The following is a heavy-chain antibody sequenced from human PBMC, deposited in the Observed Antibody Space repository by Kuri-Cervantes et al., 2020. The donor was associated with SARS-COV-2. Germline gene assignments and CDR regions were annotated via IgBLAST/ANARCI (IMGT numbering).Heavy chain of an antibody. Sequence: GESLKISCAASGFTFSDYYMSWIRQSPGKGLEWVAYISSSSTYTHYAESMEGRFSVSRDNDRNSLYLQMSSLRGDDTAVCFCARGAGQWEVPQPSDFGSRGQGTLVTVSS. J-gene: IGHJ4*02. CDR3: ARGAGQWEVPQPSDFGS. D-gene: IGHD1-26*01. CDR2: ISSSSTYT. CDR1: GFTFSDYY. V-gene: IGHV3-11*06.